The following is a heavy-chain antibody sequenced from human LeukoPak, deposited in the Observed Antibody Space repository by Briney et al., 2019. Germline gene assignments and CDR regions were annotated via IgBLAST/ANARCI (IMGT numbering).Heavy chain of an antibody. D-gene: IGHD3-22*01. J-gene: IGHJ4*02. V-gene: IGHV3-23*01. CDR2: ISGSGGST. CDR1: GFTFSSYA. Sequence: GGSLRLSCAASGFTFSSYAMSWVRQAPGKGLEWVSAISGSGGSTYYADSVKGRFTISRDNSKNTLYLQMNSLRAEDTAVYYCAKMYSSGYYYVSYFDYWGQGTLVTVSS. CDR3: AKMYSSGYYYVSYFDY.